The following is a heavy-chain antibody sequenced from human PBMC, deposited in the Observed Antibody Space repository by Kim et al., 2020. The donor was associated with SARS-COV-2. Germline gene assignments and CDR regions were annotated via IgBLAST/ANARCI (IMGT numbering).Heavy chain of an antibody. CDR3: ASQISAWRRNAFDI. V-gene: IGHV4-39*01. J-gene: IGHJ3*02. CDR2: IYYSGST. D-gene: IGHD3-10*01. CDR1: GGSISSSSYY. Sequence: SETLSLTCTVSGGSISSSSYYWGWIRQPPGKGLEWIGSIYYSGSTYYNPSLKSRVTISVDTSKNQFSLKLSSVTAADTAVYYCASQISAWRRNAFDIWGQGTMVTVSS.